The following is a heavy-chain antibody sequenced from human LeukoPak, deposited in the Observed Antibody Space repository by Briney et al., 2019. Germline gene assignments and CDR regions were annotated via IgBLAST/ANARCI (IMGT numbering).Heavy chain of an antibody. V-gene: IGHV4-59*12. D-gene: IGHD3-3*01. CDR1: GGSINTYY. CDR2: IYSSGST. Sequence: PSETLSLTCTVSGGSINTYYWSWIRQPPGRGLEWIGYIYSSGSTNYNPSLKSRVTISVDTSKNQFSLKLSSVTAADTAVYYCASERITIFGVTWGQGTLVTVSS. J-gene: IGHJ5*02. CDR3: ASERITIFGVT.